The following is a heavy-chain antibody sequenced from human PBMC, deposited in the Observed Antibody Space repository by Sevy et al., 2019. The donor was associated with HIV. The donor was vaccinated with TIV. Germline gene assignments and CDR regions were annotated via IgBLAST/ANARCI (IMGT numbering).Heavy chain of an antibody. V-gene: IGHV3-74*01. D-gene: IGHD1-26*01. CDR3: ARRPTDQSGSYWFDP. J-gene: IGHJ5*02. CDR2: IKPDGSDT. CDR1: GFTFSSYW. Sequence: GGSLRLSCAASGFTFSSYWMHWVRQAPGKGLVWVSRIKPDGSDTSYADSVKGRFTISRDKTKNTLYLQMNSLRAEDTAVYYCARRPTDQSGSYWFDPWGQGTLVTVSS.